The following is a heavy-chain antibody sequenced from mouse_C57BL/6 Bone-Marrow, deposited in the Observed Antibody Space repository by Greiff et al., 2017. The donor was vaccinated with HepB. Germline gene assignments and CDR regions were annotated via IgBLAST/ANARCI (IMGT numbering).Heavy chain of an antibody. CDR2: IYPRSGNT. CDR1: GYTFTSYG. V-gene: IGHV1-81*01. Sequence: VQLVESGAELARPGASVKLSCKASGYTFTSYGISWVKQRTGQGLEWIGEIYPRSGNTYYNEKFKGKATLTADKSSSTAYMELRSLTSEDSAVYFCARGRGYFDYWGQGTTLTVSS. J-gene: IGHJ2*01. CDR3: ARGRGYFDY.